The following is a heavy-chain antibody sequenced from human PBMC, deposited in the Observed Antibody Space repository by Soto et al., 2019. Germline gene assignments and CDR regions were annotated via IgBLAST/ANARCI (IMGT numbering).Heavy chain of an antibody. CDR2: IIPIFGTA. D-gene: IGHD2-15*01. CDR3: ARAQRWYTKYYYYGMDV. CDR1: GGTFSSYA. V-gene: IGHV1-69*01. J-gene: IGHJ6*02. Sequence: QVQLVQSGAEVKKPGSSVKVSCKASGGTFSSYAISWVRQAPRQGLEWMGGIIPIFGTANYAQKFQGRVTITADESTSTAYMELSSLRSEDTAVYYCARAQRWYTKYYYYGMDVWGQGTTVTVSS.